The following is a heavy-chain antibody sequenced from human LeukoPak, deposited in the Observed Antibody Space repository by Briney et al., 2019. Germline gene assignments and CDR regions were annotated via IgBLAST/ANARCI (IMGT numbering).Heavy chain of an antibody. J-gene: IGHJ5*02. V-gene: IGHV1-18*01. D-gene: IGHD1/OR15-1a*01. Sequence: ASVKVSCKASGYTFTNYGISWVRQAPGQGLEWIGWVGAYDGDTNYAEKVQGRVTMTTDTSTSTAYLELRSLRSDDTAVYYCARAYDRWNNDCFDPWGQGTLVTVSS. CDR2: VGAYDGDT. CDR3: ARAYDRWNNDCFDP. CDR1: GYTFTNYG.